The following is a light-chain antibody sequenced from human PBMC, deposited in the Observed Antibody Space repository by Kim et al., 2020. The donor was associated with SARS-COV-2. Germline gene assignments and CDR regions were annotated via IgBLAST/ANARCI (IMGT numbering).Light chain of an antibody. CDR3: QAWDSSNFYV. J-gene: IGLJ1*01. CDR2: EDN. V-gene: IGLV3-1*01. CDR1: KLGDTY. Sequence: SYELTQPPSVSVSPGQTARITCSGDKLGDTYASWYQQKPGQSPVLVIYEDNKRPSGITERFSGSNSGHTATLTITGTQAMDEADYYCQAWDSSNFYVFGT.